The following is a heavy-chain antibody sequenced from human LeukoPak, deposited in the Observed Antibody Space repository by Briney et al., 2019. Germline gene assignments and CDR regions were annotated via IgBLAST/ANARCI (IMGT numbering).Heavy chain of an antibody. D-gene: IGHD1-26*01. Sequence: ASVKVSCKASGYTFTGYYLHWVRQAPRPGLEWMGCVNPNSGDTNYAQKFQGSVTMTRDTSISTVYMELSRLRSDDTAVYYCARASGSYWWFDSWGQGTLVTVSS. CDR2: VNPNSGDT. CDR1: GYTFTGYY. V-gene: IGHV1-2*02. CDR3: ARASGSYWWFDS. J-gene: IGHJ5*01.